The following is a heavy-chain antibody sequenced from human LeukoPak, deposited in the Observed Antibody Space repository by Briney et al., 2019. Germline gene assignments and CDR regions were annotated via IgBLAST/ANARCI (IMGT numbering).Heavy chain of an antibody. V-gene: IGHV4-38-2*01. CDR1: GYSISSGYY. Sequence: SETLSLTCAVSGYSISSGYYWGWIRQPPGKGLEWIGSIYHSGSTYYTPSLKSRVTISVDTSKNQFSLKLSSVTAADTAVYYCARGVLRYFDWLDYWGQGTLVTVSS. D-gene: IGHD3-9*01. CDR3: ARGVLRYFDWLDY. J-gene: IGHJ4*02. CDR2: IYHSGST.